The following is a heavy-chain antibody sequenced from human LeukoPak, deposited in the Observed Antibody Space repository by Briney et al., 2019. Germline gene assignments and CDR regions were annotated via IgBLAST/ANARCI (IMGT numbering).Heavy chain of an antibody. Sequence: PGGSLRLSCAASGFAFSSYGMHWVRQAPGKGLEWVAFIRYDGSNKYYADSVKGRFTISRDNSKNTLYLQMNSLRAEDTAVYYCAAGRSSEVAYWGQEPWSPSPQ. J-gene: IGHJ4*01. D-gene: IGHD6-19*01. CDR1: GFAFSSYG. CDR2: IRYDGSNK. V-gene: IGHV3-30*02. CDR3: AAGRSSEVAY.